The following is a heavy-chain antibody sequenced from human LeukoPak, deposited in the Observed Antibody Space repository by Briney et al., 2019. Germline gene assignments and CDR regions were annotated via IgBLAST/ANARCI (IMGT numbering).Heavy chain of an antibody. Sequence: GGSLRLSCAASGFTFSSYAMSWVRQAPGKGLEWVSAISGSGGSTYYADSVKGRFTISRDNSKNTLYLQMNSLRAEDTAVYYLAAWGSSSSGYWFDPWGQGTLVTVSS. CDR2: ISGSGGST. D-gene: IGHD6-6*01. V-gene: IGHV3-23*01. CDR1: GFTFSSYA. CDR3: AAWGSSSSGYWFDP. J-gene: IGHJ5*02.